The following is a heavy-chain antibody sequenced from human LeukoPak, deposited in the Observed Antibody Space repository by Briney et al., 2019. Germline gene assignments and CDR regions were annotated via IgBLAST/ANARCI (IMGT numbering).Heavy chain of an antibody. V-gene: IGHV4-59*08. J-gene: IGHJ4*02. CDR1: GGSISSYY. CDR2: IYYSGSS. Sequence: SETLSLTCTVSGGSISSYYWSWIRQPPGKGLEWIGYIYYSGSSYNNPSLKSRVTISVDTSKNQFSLKLSSVTAADTAVYFCARQRTDDSSGSLDYWGQGTLVTVSS. D-gene: IGHD3-22*01. CDR3: ARQRTDDSSGSLDY.